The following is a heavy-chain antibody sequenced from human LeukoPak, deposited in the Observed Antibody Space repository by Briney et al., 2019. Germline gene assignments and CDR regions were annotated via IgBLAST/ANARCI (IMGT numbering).Heavy chain of an antibody. CDR2: ISSSGSTI. V-gene: IGHV3-48*03. CDR3: AGGGYTYGLY. D-gene: IGHD5-18*01. J-gene: IGHJ4*02. Sequence: GGSLRLSCAASGFTFSSYEMNWVRQAPGKGLEWVSYISSSGSTIYYADSVKGRLTISRDNAKNLLYLQMNSLRAEDTAVYYCAGGGYTYGLYWGQGDLVTVSS. CDR1: GFTFSSYE.